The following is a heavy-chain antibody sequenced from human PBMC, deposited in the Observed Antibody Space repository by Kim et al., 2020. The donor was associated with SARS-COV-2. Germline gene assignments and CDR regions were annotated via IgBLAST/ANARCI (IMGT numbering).Heavy chain of an antibody. V-gene: IGHV3-33*01. CDR3: ARGATVGATAEYFHL. CDR2: IWYDGSNK. D-gene: IGHD1-26*01. CDR1: GFTFSSHG. J-gene: IGHJ2*01. Sequence: GGSLRLSCAASGFTFSSHGMHWVRQAPGKGLEWVAVIWYDGSNKYYTDSVKGRFTISRDNSKNTLYLQMNSLRAEDTAVYYCARGATVGATAEYFHLWGRGTLVTVSS.